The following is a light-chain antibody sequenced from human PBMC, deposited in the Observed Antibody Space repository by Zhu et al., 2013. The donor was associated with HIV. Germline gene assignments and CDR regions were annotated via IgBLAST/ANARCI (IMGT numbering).Light chain of an antibody. V-gene: IGKV3-15*01. CDR1: QSVNSN. Sequence: EIVMTQSPATLSVSPGERATLSCRASQSVNSNLAWYQQKPGQAPRLLIYGASARATGIPARFSGSWSGTDFTLTISSLEPEDFAVYFCQVHTDWPPTFTFGPGTKVDIK. J-gene: IGKJ3*01. CDR3: QVHTDWPPTFT. CDR2: GAS.